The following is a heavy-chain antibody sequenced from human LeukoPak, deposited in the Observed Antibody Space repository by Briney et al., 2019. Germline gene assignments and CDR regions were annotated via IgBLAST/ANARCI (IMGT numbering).Heavy chain of an antibody. CDR1: GFTFSSYW. J-gene: IGHJ4*02. Sequence: PGGSLRLSCAASGFTFSSYWMSWVRQAPGKGLEWVANIKQDGSEKYYVDSVKGRFTISRDNAKNSLYLQMNSLRAEDTAVYYCARSYYYDSSGYYYGYWGQGTLVTVSS. D-gene: IGHD3-22*01. CDR2: IKQDGSEK. V-gene: IGHV3-7*01. CDR3: ARSYYYDSSGYYYGY.